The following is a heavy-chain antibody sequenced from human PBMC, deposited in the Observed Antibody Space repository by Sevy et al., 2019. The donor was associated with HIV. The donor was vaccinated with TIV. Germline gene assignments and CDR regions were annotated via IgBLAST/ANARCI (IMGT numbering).Heavy chain of an antibody. D-gene: IGHD3-3*01. CDR2: IYYSGKT. J-gene: IGHJ5*02. V-gene: IGHV4-31*11. CDR1: GGSISSGGYY. CDR3: ARSLTRIFGIPNWFDL. Sequence: SETLSLTCAVSGGSISSGGYYGSWIRQRPGKGLEWMGYIYYSGKTYYNPSLTSLKSRITISLDTSENQFSLKLSSVTAADTAVYFCARSLTRIFGIPNWFDLWGQGTLVTVSS.